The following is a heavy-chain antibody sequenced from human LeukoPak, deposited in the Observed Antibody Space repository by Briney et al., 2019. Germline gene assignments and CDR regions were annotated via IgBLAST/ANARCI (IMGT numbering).Heavy chain of an antibody. CDR3: AKASLCSSAACYAFDI. CDR2: ISPSGGAT. Sequence: QTGGSLRLSCAASGFTFSSHAMSWVRQAPGKGPAWVSGISPSGGATSYTDSVKGRFTISRDNSKNTLHLQMNSLRAEDTAIYYCAKASLCSSAACYAFDIWGQGTMVTVSS. V-gene: IGHV3-23*01. CDR1: GFTFSSHA. J-gene: IGHJ3*02. D-gene: IGHD3-16*01.